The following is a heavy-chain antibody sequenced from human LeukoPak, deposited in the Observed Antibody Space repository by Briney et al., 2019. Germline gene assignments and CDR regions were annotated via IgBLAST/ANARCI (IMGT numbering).Heavy chain of an antibody. Sequence: PGGSLRLSCAASGFTFSSYWMHWVRQAPGKGLVWVSRINSDGSSTSYADSVKGRFTISRDNSKNTLYLQMNSLRAEDTAVYYCAKFNPPEWLVGSSFFQGYFDYWGQGTLVTVSS. V-gene: IGHV3-74*01. J-gene: IGHJ4*02. CDR1: GFTFSSYW. CDR3: AKFNPPEWLVGSSFFQGYFDY. D-gene: IGHD6-19*01. CDR2: INSDGSST.